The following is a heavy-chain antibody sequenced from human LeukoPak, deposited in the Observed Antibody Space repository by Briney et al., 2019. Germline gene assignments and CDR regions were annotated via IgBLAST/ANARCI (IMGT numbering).Heavy chain of an antibody. J-gene: IGHJ4*02. CDR3: ARGDYDILAGYYKASLFDY. Sequence: GGSLRLSCAASGFTFSNYSMHWVRQAPGKGLEWVSYISSSSSTIYYADSVKGRFTISRDNTKNSLYLQMNSLRAEDTAVYYCARGDYDILAGYYKASLFDYWGQGTLVTVSS. CDR2: ISSSSSTI. V-gene: IGHV3-48*04. CDR1: GFTFSNYS. D-gene: IGHD3-9*01.